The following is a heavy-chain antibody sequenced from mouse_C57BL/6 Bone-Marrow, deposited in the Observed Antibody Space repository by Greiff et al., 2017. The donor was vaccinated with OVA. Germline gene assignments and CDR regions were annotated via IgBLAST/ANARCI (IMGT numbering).Heavy chain of an antibody. CDR2: IYPGDGDT. CDR3: ARSGGWLRSFDY. Sequence: VQLQQSGPELVKPGASVKISCKASGYAFSSSWMNWVKQRPGKGLEWIGRIYPGDGDTNYNGKFKGKATLTADKSSSTAYMQLSSLTSEDSAVYVCARSGGWLRSFDYWGQGTTLTVSS. V-gene: IGHV1-82*01. J-gene: IGHJ2*01. D-gene: IGHD2-2*01. CDR1: GYAFSSSW.